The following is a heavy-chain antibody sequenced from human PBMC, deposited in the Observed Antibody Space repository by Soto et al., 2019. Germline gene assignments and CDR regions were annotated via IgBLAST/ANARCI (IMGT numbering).Heavy chain of an antibody. D-gene: IGHD2-21*01. V-gene: IGHV2-70*11. CDR1: GSSLSTDGMC. CDR3: ARVWWFGEKEYFQN. J-gene: IGHJ1*01. Sequence: GSGPTLVNPTQTLTLTCTISGSSLSTDGMCVSWIRQPPGKALEWLARIDWNDDKYYSTSLKTRLTISKDTSKNQAVLTMTKLDPADTATFFCARVWWFGEKEYFQNWGRRTLVTVSS. CDR2: IDWNDDK.